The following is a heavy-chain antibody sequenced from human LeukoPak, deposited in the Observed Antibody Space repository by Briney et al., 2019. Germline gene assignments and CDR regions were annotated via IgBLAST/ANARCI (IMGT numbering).Heavy chain of an antibody. CDR1: GASVSDYY. CDR2: VYNSGIT. Sequence: SETLSLTCSVSGASVSDYYCNWVRQPPGKGLEWIGYVYNSGITNYNPSLRSRVTISVDTSKNQASLKLNSVSAADTAVYYCARVRLSSGYSKWGQGTLVTVSS. CDR3: ARVRLSSGYSK. V-gene: IGHV4-59*02. D-gene: IGHD3-22*01. J-gene: IGHJ4*02.